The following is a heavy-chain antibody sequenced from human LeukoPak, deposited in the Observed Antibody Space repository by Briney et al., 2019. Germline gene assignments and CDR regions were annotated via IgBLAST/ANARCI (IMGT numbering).Heavy chain of an antibody. CDR1: GFTFDEYS. CDR2: IGTDGSST. D-gene: IGHD2-2*01. V-gene: IGHV3-74*01. J-gene: IGHJ4*02. CDR3: ARDRYCSSASCYGGDY. Sequence: GGSLRLSCAASGFTFDEYSMHWVRQAPGKGLVWVSRIGTDGSSTSYADSVKGRFTISRDNAKNTLYLQMNSLRAEDTAVYYCARDRYCSSASCYGGDYWGQGTLVTVSS.